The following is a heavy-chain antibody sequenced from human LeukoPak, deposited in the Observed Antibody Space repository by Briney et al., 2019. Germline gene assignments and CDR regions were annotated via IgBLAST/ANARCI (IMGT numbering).Heavy chain of an antibody. J-gene: IGHJ4*02. CDR2: IRYDGSNK. CDR1: GFTFSSYG. D-gene: IGHD1-7*01. CDR3: AKDLRGPGPNLYYFDY. V-gene: IGHV3-30*02. Sequence: GGSLRLSCAASGFTFSSYGMHWVRQAPGKGLEWVAFIRYDGSNKYYADSVKGRFTISRDNSKNTLYLQMNSLRAEDTAVYYCAKDLRGPGPNLYYFDYWGQGTLVTVSS.